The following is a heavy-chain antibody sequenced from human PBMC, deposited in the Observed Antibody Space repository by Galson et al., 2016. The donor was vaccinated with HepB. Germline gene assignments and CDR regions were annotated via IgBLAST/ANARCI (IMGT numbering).Heavy chain of an antibody. CDR1: GFTFNSYN. Sequence: SLRLSCAASGFTFNSYNMNWVRRTPGKGLEWISYITTTGGTIYYADSVKSRFTISRDNAKNSLYLQLNSLRVEDTAMYYCARAVLRNGSGWGRALDIWGQGTMVTVSS. D-gene: IGHD6-19*01. V-gene: IGHV3-48*04. CDR3: ARAVLRNGSGWGRALDI. CDR2: ITTTGGTI. J-gene: IGHJ3*02.